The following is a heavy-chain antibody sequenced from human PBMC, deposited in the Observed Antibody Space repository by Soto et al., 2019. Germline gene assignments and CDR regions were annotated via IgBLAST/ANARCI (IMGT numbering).Heavy chain of an antibody. V-gene: IGHV1-18*01. J-gene: IGHJ3*02. CDR1: GYTFTEYG. D-gene: IGHD6-13*01. CDR3: ARDPGYSSNWDDAFDI. CDR2: ISTYNDNT. Sequence: GASVKVSCKASGYTFTEYGISWVRQAPGQGLEWMGWISTYNDNTNYAQKLQGRVAMTTDTSTSTAYMELRSLRSDDTAVYYCARDPGYSSNWDDAFDIWGQGTMVTVSS.